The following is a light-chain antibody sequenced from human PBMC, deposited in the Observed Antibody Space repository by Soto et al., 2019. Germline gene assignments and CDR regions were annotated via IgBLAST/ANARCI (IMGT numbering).Light chain of an antibody. V-gene: IGLV2-14*01. Sequence: QSALTQPASVSGSPGQSITLSCTGTSSDVGGYNYVSWYQQHPGKAPKLMIYDVSNWPSGVSNRFSGSKSGNTASLTISGLQAEDEADYYCSSYTSSSTLLYVFGTGTKRTVL. J-gene: IGLJ1*01. CDR2: DVS. CDR3: SSYTSSSTLLYV. CDR1: SSDVGGYNY.